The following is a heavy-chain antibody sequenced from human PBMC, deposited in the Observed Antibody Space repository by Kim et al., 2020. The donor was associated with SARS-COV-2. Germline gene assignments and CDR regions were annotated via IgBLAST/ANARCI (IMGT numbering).Heavy chain of an antibody. Sequence: GGSLRLSCAASGFTFSSYSMNWVRQAPGKGLEWVSSISSSSSYIYYADSVKGRFTISRDNAKNSLYLQMNSLRAEDTAVYYCAREYGSGKKYYSVYYMDVWGKGTTVTVSS. CDR3: AREYGSGKKYYSVYYMDV. J-gene: IGHJ6*03. D-gene: IGHD3-10*01. CDR1: GFTFSSYS. V-gene: IGHV3-21*01. CDR2: ISSSSSYI.